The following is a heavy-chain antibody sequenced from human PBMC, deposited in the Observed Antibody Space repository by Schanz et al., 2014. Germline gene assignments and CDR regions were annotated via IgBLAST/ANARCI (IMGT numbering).Heavy chain of an antibody. CDR2: ISYDGSHK. CDR1: GFSFVDAW. CDR3: ATFCSETDSIYWYFDL. V-gene: IGHV3-30*03. D-gene: IGHD3-10*02. Sequence: VQVVESGGGLVQPGGSLRLSCAASGFSFVDAWMSWVRQAPGQGLEWVAVISYDGSHKDYADSVKGRFTISRDNSKNTPYLQMNSLRAEDTAVYSCATFCSETDSIYWYFDLWGRGTLVTVSS. J-gene: IGHJ2*01.